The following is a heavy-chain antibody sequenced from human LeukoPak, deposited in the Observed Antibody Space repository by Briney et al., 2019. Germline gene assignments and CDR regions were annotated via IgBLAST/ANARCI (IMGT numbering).Heavy chain of an antibody. CDR2: IKQDGSEK. CDR3: ARVVDDTSVYRPFDY. D-gene: IGHD3-22*01. CDR1: GFTFTSHW. V-gene: IGHV3-7*04. J-gene: IGHJ4*02. Sequence: GGSLRLACAASGFTFTSHWMSWVRQAPGKGLEWVAQIKQDGSEKYYVDSLKDRFTISRDNGKNSLHLQMNSLRAEDTAVYYCARVVDDTSVYRPFDYGGRGTLVTVSS.